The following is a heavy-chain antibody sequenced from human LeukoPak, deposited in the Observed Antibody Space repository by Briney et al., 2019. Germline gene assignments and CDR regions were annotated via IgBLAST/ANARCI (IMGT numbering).Heavy chain of an antibody. CDR3: ARFLRYCSSPTRPA. V-gene: IGHV4-4*07. Sequence: PSETLSLTCTVSGGSISSYYWSWIRQPAGKGLEWIGRIYTSGSTNYNPSLKSRVTMSVDTSKNQFSLKLSSVTAADPAVYYCARFLRYCSSPTRPAGAQGTVVTVSS. D-gene: IGHD2-2*01. CDR1: GGSISSYY. CDR2: IYTSGST. J-gene: IGHJ4*02.